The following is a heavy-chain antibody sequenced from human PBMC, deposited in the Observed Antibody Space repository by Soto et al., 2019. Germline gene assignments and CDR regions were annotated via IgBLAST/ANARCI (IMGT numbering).Heavy chain of an antibody. D-gene: IGHD3-9*01. CDR1: GFSLSTSGVG. Sequence: SGPTLVNPPQTLTLTCTFSGFSLSTSGVGVGWIRQPPGKALEWLALIYWNGDKRYSPSLQGRLTISKDTSGRQVVLSMTNVDPVDTATYSCARMKVDSYQFYYARDVWGQGTTVTVSS. J-gene: IGHJ6*02. CDR3: ARMKVDSYQFYYARDV. CDR2: IYWNGDK. V-gene: IGHV2-5*01.